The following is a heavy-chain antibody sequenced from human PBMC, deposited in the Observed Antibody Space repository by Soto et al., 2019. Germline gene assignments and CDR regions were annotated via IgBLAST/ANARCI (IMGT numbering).Heavy chain of an antibody. CDR2: IFHSGST. CDR1: GGSISSNY. D-gene: IGHD3-3*01. J-gene: IGHJ6*02. CDR3: ARVGYDFWSGSSPSNYGMDV. V-gene: IGHV4-59*01. Sequence: SETLSLTCTVPGGSISSNYWSWIRQPPGKGLEWIGYIFHSGSTTYNPSLKSRVTMSVDTSKNQFSLNLSSVTAADTAVYYCARVGYDFWSGSSPSNYGMDVWGQGTTVTVSS.